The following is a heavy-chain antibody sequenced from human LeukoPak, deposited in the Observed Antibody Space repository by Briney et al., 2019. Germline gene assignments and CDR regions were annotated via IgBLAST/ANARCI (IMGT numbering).Heavy chain of an antibody. CDR1: GFTFSSYA. V-gene: IGHV3-23*01. Sequence: PGGSLRHSCAASGFTFSSYAMSWVRQAPGKGLEWVSAISGSGGSTYYADSVKGRFTISRDNSKNTLYLQMNSLRAEDTAVYYCAKVPSIIAVAGSFDYWGQGTLVTVSS. CDR2: ISGSGGST. CDR3: AKVPSIIAVAGSFDY. J-gene: IGHJ4*02. D-gene: IGHD6-19*01.